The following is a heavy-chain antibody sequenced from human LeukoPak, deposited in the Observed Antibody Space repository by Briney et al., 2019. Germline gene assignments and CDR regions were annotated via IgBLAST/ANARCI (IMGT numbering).Heavy chain of an antibody. CDR3: GRDYMTPASMDV. J-gene: IGHJ6*03. V-gene: IGHV4-38-2*02. CDR2: IYHSGSS. CDR1: GYSLTSGYC. Sequence: SETLSLTCSVSGYSLTSGYCWGWIRQPPGKGLEWIGGIYHSGSSYYNPSLESRVTISVDRAKNQFSLTLSCVPAADTAVYYCGRDYMTPASMDVWGKGPTVTVSS. D-gene: IGHD4-11*01.